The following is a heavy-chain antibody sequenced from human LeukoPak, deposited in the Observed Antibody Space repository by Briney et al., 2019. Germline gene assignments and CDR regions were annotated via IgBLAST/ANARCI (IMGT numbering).Heavy chain of an antibody. CDR2: IGTAGDT. CDR1: GFTFSSYD. CDR3: ARGGSYYSFDY. V-gene: IGHV3-13*01. J-gene: IGHJ4*02. D-gene: IGHD1-26*01. Sequence: GGSLRLSCAASGFTFSSYDMHWVRQATGKGLEWVSAIGTAGDTYYPGSVKGRFTISRENAKNSLYLQMNSLRAGNPAVYYCARGGSYYSFDYWGQGTLVTVSS.